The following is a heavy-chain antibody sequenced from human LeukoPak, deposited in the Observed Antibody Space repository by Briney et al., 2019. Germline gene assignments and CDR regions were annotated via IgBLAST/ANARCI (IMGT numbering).Heavy chain of an antibody. CDR3: ARQTSYQLPENWFDP. J-gene: IGHJ5*02. D-gene: IGHD2-2*01. CDR2: IYYSGST. CDR1: GGSISSSSYY. V-gene: IGHV4-39*01. Sequence: SETLSLTCTVSGGSISSSSYYWGWIRQPPGKGLEWIGRIYYSGSTYYNPSLKSRVTISVDTSKNQFSLKLSSVTAADTAVYYCARQTSYQLPENWFDPWGQGTLVTVSS.